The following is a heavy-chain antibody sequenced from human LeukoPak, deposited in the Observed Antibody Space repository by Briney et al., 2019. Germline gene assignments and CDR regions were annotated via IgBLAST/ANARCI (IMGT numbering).Heavy chain of an antibody. CDR1: GGTFNNYA. CDR2: IIPIFGTT. V-gene: IGHV1-69*06. D-gene: IGHD3-10*01. Sequence: SVQVSCKTSGGTFNNYAISWVRQAPGQGLEWMGGIIPIFGTTNYTQKFQGRVTISADKSTTTAYMELSSLRSEDTAVYYCARAWGYGSGSYYNNWGQGTLVTVSS. J-gene: IGHJ4*02. CDR3: ARAWGYGSGSYYNN.